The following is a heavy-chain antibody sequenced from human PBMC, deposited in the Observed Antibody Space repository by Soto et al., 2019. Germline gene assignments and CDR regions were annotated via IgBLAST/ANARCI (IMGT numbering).Heavy chain of an antibody. CDR3: VRVPYYYDSSGYSYWYFDL. Sequence: GWSLRLSCAASGFTFSSYWMSWVRQAPGKGLEWVANIKQDGSEKYYVDSVKGRFTISRDNAKNSLYLQMNSLRAEDTAVYYCVRVPYYYDSSGYSYWYFDLWGRGTLVTVSS. CDR2: IKQDGSEK. CDR1: GFTFSSYW. V-gene: IGHV3-7*03. J-gene: IGHJ2*01. D-gene: IGHD3-22*01.